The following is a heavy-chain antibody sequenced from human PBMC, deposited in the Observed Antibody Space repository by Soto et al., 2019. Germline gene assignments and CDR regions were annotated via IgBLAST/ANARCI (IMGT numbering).Heavy chain of an antibody. V-gene: IGHV4-30-4*01. CDR1: GGSISSCDYY. Sequence: SETLSLTCTVSGGSISSCDYYWGWIRQPPGKGLEWIGYIYYSGSTYYNPSLKSRVTISVDTSKNQFSLKLSSVTAADTAVYYCDRGGKPNHSDSWGQGKMVTVSS. CDR2: IYYSGST. CDR3: DRGGKPNHSDS. J-gene: IGHJ3*02.